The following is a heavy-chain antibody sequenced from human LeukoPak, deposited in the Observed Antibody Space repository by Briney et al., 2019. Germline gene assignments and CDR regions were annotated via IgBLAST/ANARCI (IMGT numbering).Heavy chain of an antibody. CDR2: INCNSGAT. CDR1: GYTFTGYH. D-gene: IGHD1-1*01. J-gene: IGHJ5*02. Sequence: ASVKVSCKASGYTFTGYHMHWVRQAPGQGLEWMGWINCNSGATNYAQKFQGRASMTRDTSISTAYMDLSRLTSDDTAVYYCARELGGGTTREDWFDPWGQGTLVTVSS. V-gene: IGHV1-2*02. CDR3: ARELGGGTTREDWFDP.